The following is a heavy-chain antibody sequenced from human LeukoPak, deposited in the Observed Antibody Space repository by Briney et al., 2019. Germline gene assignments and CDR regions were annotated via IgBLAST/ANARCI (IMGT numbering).Heavy chain of an antibody. CDR2: INPNSGGT. V-gene: IGHV1-2*02. CDR1: GYTFTDYY. CDR3: ARVVFYYYDRSGYYFDY. Sequence: GASVKVSCKASGYTFTDYYLHWVRQAPGQGLEWMGWINPNSGGTNYAQKFQGRVTMTMDTSISTAYMELSRLRSDDTAVYYCARVVFYYYDRSGYYFDYWGQGTLVTVSS. J-gene: IGHJ4*02. D-gene: IGHD3-22*01.